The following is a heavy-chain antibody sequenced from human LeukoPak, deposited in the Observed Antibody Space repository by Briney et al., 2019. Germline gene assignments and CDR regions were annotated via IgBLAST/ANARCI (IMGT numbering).Heavy chain of an antibody. D-gene: IGHD1-26*01. CDR3: ARNADPSGKYPDY. V-gene: IGHV3-21*01. J-gene: IGHJ4*02. CDR2: ITSSSTYI. CDR1: GFTFSSYT. Sequence: GGSLRLSCAPSGFTFSSYTMNWLRQAPGMGLEWVSSITSSSTYIYYADSLKRRFTIYRDNAKKSLYLQMNSLRAEDTALYYCARNADPSGKYPDYWGQGTLVTVSS.